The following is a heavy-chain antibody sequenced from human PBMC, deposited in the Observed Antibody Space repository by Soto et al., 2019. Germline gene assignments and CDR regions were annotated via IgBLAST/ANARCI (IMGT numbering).Heavy chain of an antibody. J-gene: IGHJ4*02. Sequence: QVQLQESGPGLVKPSQTLSLTCTVSGGSISSGGYYWSWIRQHPGKGLEWIGYIYYSGSNYYNPSLKSRVTIAVDTSKNQCSLKLSSVTAADTAVYYCARVGNYYGSGSYYKNPAYYFDYWGQGTLVTVSS. D-gene: IGHD3-10*01. CDR3: ARVGNYYGSGSYYKNPAYYFDY. V-gene: IGHV4-31*03. CDR2: IYYSGSN. CDR1: GGSISSGGYY.